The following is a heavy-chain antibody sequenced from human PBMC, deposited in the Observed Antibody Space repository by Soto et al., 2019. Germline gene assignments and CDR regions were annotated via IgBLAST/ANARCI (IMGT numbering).Heavy chain of an antibody. V-gene: IGHV4-34*01. CDR2: INHSGST. CDR1: GGSFSGYY. J-gene: IGHJ6*02. D-gene: IGHD6-13*01. CDR3: ARGILAAADAYYYYYYGMDV. Sequence: SETVSLTCAVYGGSFSGYYWSWIRQPPGEGLEWIGEINHSGSTNYNPSLKSRVTISVDTSKNQFSLKLSSVTAADTAVYYCARGILAAADAYYYYYYGMDVWGQVTKGTVS.